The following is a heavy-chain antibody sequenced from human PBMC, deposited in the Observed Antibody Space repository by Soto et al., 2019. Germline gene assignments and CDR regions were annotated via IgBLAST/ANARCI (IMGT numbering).Heavy chain of an antibody. Sequence: QVQLQESGPGLVKPSETLSLTCTVSGGSVSSGSYYWSWIRQPPGKGLEWIGYIYYSGSTNYNPSLNSRVTKSGDTSKNHFSLKLGSVTAADTAVYYCARDQLLWYGDYYYDGMDVWGQGTTVTVSS. CDR1: GGSVSSGSYY. D-gene: IGHD3-10*01. CDR2: IYYSGST. V-gene: IGHV4-61*03. J-gene: IGHJ6*02. CDR3: ARDQLLWYGDYYYDGMDV.